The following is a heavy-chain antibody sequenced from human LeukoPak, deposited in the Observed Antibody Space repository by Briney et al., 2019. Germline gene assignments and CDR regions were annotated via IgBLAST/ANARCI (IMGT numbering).Heavy chain of an antibody. V-gene: IGHV3-53*01. D-gene: IGHD3-10*01. Sequence: GGSLRLSCAASGFSVSMKYMTWVRQAPGKGLEWVSVIFSGGTTYYADSVKGRFTVSRDNPKNMMYLQMNSLRAEDAAVYYCARFSGPGMQHYYYYMDVWGTGTTVTVSS. CDR2: IFSGGTT. CDR3: ARFSGPGMQHYYYYMDV. CDR1: GFSVSMKY. J-gene: IGHJ6*03.